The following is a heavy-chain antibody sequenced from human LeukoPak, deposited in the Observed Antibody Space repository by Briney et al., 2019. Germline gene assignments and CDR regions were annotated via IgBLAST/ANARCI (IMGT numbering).Heavy chain of an antibody. J-gene: IGHJ4*02. Sequence: PETLSLTCAVYGGSFSGYYWSWIRQPPGKGLEWIGEINHSGSTNYNPSLKSRVTISVDTSKNQFSLKLSSVTAADTAVYYCARRCSSTSCHGKYFDYWGQGTLVTVSS. CDR2: INHSGST. D-gene: IGHD2-2*01. CDR3: ARRCSSTSCHGKYFDY. CDR1: GGSFSGYY. V-gene: IGHV4-34*01.